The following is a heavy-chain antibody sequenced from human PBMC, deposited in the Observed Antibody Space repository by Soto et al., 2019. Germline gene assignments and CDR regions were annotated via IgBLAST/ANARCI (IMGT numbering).Heavy chain of an antibody. J-gene: IGHJ4*02. D-gene: IGHD3-10*01. CDR3: ARSGHLFDY. V-gene: IGHV4-30-2*01. Sequence: SETLSLTCAVSGGSISSGGYSWGWIRQPPGKGLEWIGYIYHSGSTYYNPSLKSRGTISVDASKNHFSLKLTSVTAADTAVYYCARSGHLFDYWGQGTLVTVSS. CDR2: IYHSGST. CDR1: GGSISSGGYS.